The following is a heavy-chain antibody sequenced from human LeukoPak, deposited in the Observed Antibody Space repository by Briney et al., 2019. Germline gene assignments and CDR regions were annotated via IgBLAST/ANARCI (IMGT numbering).Heavy chain of an antibody. D-gene: IGHD3-10*01. J-gene: IGHJ4*02. CDR1: GFTFSSYG. CDR3: AKVFSGENDY. CDR2: ISYDGSNK. Sequence: PGGSLRLSCAASGFTFSSYGMHWVRQAPGKGLEWVAVISYDGSNKYYADSVKGRFTISRDNSKNTLYLQMNSLRAEDTAVYYCAKVFSGENDYWGQGTLVTVSS. V-gene: IGHV3-30*18.